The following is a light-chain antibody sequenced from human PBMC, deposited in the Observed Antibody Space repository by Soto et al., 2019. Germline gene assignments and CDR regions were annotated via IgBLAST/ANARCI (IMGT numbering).Light chain of an antibody. CDR3: HQRYDWPIT. Sequence: EIVWTQSPGTLSLSPGERATLSCRASQSVSNNYLAWYQQRPGQAPRLLIYDASRRATGIPARFSGSGSGTDFTLTISSLEPEDFAVYYCHQRYDWPITFGQGTRLEI. V-gene: IGKV3D-20*02. CDR1: QSVSNNY. CDR2: DAS. J-gene: IGKJ5*01.